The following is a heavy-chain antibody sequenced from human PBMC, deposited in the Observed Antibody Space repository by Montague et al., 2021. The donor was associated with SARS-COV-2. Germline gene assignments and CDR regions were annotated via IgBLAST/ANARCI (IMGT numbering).Heavy chain of an antibody. J-gene: IGHJ4*02. CDR3: ARLTAGYCSGGSCYWGTGFDY. CDR1: GGSISSGGYY. Sequence: TLSLTCTVSGGSISSGGYYWSWLRQHPGKGLEWIGYIYYSGSTYYNPSLKSRVTISVDTSKNQFSLKLSSVTAADTAVYYCARLTAGYCSGGSCYWGTGFDYWGQGTLVTVSS. D-gene: IGHD2-15*01. V-gene: IGHV4-31*03. CDR2: IYYSGST.